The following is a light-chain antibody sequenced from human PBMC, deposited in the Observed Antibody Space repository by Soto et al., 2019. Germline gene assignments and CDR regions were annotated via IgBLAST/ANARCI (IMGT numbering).Light chain of an antibody. J-gene: IGKJ2*01. CDR1: QSVMNS. V-gene: IGKV3-15*01. CDR2: GAS. CDR3: QQYHNWPPYT. Sequence: VMTQSPAILSVSPGERVTLSCRASQSVMNSLAWYQQRPGQAPRLLIHGASTRATGIPARFSGSGSGTEFTLTISSLQSEDFAVYYCQQYHNWPPYTFGKGIKLEI.